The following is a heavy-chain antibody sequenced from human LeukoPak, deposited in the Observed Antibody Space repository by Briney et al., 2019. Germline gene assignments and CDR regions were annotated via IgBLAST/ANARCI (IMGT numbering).Heavy chain of an antibody. D-gene: IGHD4-17*01. V-gene: IGHV1-69*01. Sequence: VASVKVSCKASGGTFSSYAISWVRQAPGQGLEWMGGIIPIFGTANYAQKFQGRVTITADESTSTAYMELSSLRSEDTAVYYCARGRDGDYVSLNWYFDLWGRGTLVTVSS. CDR2: IIPIFGTA. CDR3: ARGRDGDYVSLNWYFDL. CDR1: GGTFSSYA. J-gene: IGHJ2*01.